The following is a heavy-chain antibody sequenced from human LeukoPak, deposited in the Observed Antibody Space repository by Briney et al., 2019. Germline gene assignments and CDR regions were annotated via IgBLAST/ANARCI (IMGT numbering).Heavy chain of an antibody. V-gene: IGHV6-1*01. J-gene: IGHJ3*02. CDR2: PYYRSKWYN. CDR1: GDSVSSNSAA. D-gene: IGHD3-9*01. CDR3: QAEDGIRDFDWRGPTMAFDI. Sequence: SQTLSLTCAISGDSVSSNSAALNWISQSPSRGLEWLGRPYYRSKWYNDYAVSVKSRITINPDTSKNQFSLQLNSVTPEDTAVYFFQAEDGIRDFDWRGPTMAFDIWGQGTMVTVSS.